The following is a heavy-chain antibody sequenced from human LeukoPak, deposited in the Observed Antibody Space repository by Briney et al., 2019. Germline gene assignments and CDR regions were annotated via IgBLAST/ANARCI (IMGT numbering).Heavy chain of an antibody. CDR2: INHSGST. Sequence: SETLSLTCAVYGGSFSGYYWSWIRQPPGKGLEWIGEINHSGSTNYNPSLKSRVTISVDTSKNQFSLKLSSVTAADTAVYYCARDGGYGDYLGYWGQGTLVTVSS. J-gene: IGHJ4*02. CDR3: ARDGGYGDYLGY. V-gene: IGHV4-34*01. D-gene: IGHD4-17*01. CDR1: GGSFSGYY.